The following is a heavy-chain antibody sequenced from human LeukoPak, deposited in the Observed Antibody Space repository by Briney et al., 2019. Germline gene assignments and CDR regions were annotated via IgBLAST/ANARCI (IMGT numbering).Heavy chain of an antibody. CDR1: GYNFSNYW. CDR3: ARRQCSGGSCYYFDS. CDR2: IHPGDSST. D-gene: IGHD2-15*01. J-gene: IGHJ4*02. Sequence: GESLKISCKGFGYNFSNYWIGWARQMPGKGLEWMGIIHPGDSSTRYSPSLQGQVTILSDKSINTAYLQWSSLKASDTAMYYYARRQCSGGSCYYFDSWGQGTLVTVSS. V-gene: IGHV5-51*01.